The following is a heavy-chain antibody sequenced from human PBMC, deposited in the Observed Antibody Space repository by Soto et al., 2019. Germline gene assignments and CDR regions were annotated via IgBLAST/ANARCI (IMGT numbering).Heavy chain of an antibody. D-gene: IGHD6-19*01. V-gene: IGHV3-13*01. CDR2: IGTAGDT. Sequence: EVQLVESGGGLVQPGGSLRLSCAASGFTFSSYDMHWVRQATGKGLEWVSAIGTAGDTYYPGSVKVRFTISRENAKSSLYLHMRGLRAEDTAVYYCARCADGEEDARIAVAGTVGVGYYYYGMDVWGQGTTVTVSS. CDR1: GFTFSSYD. CDR3: ARCADGEEDARIAVAGTVGVGYYYYGMDV. J-gene: IGHJ6*02.